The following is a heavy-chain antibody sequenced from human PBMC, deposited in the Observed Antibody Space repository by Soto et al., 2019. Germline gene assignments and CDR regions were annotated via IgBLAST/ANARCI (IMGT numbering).Heavy chain of an antibody. V-gene: IGHV4-31*03. D-gene: IGHD3-9*01. CDR3: ASYDILTGPLKKDAFDI. CDR1: GGCISSCGYY. J-gene: IGHJ3*02. CDR2: IYYSGST. Sequence: SETLSLTCTVSGGCISSCGYYWIWNRQHPGKGLEWIGYIYYSGSTYYNPSLKSRVTISVDTSKNQFSLKRSSVTAADTAVYSCASYDILTGPLKKDAFDIWGQGTMVTV.